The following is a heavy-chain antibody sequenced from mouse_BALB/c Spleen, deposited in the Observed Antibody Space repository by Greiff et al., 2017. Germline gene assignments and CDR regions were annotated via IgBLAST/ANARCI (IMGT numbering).Heavy chain of an antibody. CDR3: AREGGYGYGAY. D-gene: IGHD2-2*01. J-gene: IGHJ3*01. V-gene: IGHV3-2*02. CDR2: ISYSGST. CDR1: GYSITSDYA. Sequence: DGQLQESGPGLVKPSQSLSLTCTVTGYSITSDYAWTWIRQFPGNTLEWMGYISYSGSTSYNPSLKSRISITRDTSKNQFFLQLNSVTTEDTATYYCAREGGYGYGAYWGQGTLVTVSA.